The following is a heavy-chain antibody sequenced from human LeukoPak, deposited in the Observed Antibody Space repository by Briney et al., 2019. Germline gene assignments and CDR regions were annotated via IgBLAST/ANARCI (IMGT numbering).Heavy chain of an antibody. CDR3: AREISAGSSWDY. V-gene: IGHV1-2*02. D-gene: IGHD6-13*01. Sequence: ASVKVSCKASGYTFTGYYMHWVRQAPGQGLEWMGWINPNSGGTNYAQKFQGRVTMTRDTSISTAYMELSRLRSDDTAVYYCAREISAGSSWDYWGQGTLVTVSS. J-gene: IGHJ4*02. CDR1: GYTFTGYY. CDR2: INPNSGGT.